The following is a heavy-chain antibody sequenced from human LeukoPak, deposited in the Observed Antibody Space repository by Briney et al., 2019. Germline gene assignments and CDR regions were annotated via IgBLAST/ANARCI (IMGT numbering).Heavy chain of an antibody. J-gene: IGHJ4*02. Sequence: GGSLRLSCAASGFTFSSYAMTWVRQAPGKGLEWVSAISGSGGSIYYADSVKGRFTISRDSSKNTLCLQMNSLRVEDTAVYYCARNGEELDYWGLGTLVTVSS. CDR2: ISGSGGSI. D-gene: IGHD4-17*01. CDR3: ARNGEELDY. V-gene: IGHV3-23*01. CDR1: GFTFSSYA.